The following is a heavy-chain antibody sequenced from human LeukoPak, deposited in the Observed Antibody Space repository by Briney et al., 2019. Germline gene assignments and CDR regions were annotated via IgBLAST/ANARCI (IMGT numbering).Heavy chain of an antibody. V-gene: IGHV5-51*01. CDR2: IYPDDSDT. D-gene: IGHD3-22*01. J-gene: IGHJ4*02. CDR1: GYSFPTYW. Sequence: GESLKISCKGSGYSFPTYWIGWVRQMPGKGLEWMGIIYPDDSDTRYSPSFQGQVTISADKSISTAYLQWSSLKASDTAMYFCARMQVPYDYDSRGPTYFDYWGQGTLVTVAS. CDR3: ARMQVPYDYDSRGPTYFDY.